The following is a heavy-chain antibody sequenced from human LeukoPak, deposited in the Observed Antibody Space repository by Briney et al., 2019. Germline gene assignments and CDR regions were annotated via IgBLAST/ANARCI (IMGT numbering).Heavy chain of an antibody. D-gene: IGHD2-15*01. Sequence: SETLSLTCVLYGGSSSGYYWSWIRQPPGKGLEWIGEINHSRSTNYNPSLKSRVTISVDTFKNQFSLKLSSVTAADTAVYYCARNLGYCSGGSCPTWFDPWGQGTLVTVSS. CDR3: ARNLGYCSGGSCPTWFDP. CDR1: GGSSSGYY. J-gene: IGHJ5*02. CDR2: INHSRST. V-gene: IGHV4-34*01.